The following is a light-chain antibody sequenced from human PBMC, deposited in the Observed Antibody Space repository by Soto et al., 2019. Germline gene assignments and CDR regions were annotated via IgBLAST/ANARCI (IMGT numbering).Light chain of an antibody. CDR3: QQYEILPT. Sequence: DIQLTQSPSCLSASIGDRVTITCQASQDISYYLNWHQQRPGKAPNLLIYDASNSGAGVPLWFGGSRSGTDFTFTISSLQPEDIATYYCQQYEILPTFGQGTRLEI. CDR1: QDISYY. V-gene: IGKV1-33*01. J-gene: IGKJ5*01. CDR2: DAS.